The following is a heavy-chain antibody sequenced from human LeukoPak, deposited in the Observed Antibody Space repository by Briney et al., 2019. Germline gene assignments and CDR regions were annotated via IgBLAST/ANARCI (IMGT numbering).Heavy chain of an antibody. D-gene: IGHD6-13*01. J-gene: IGHJ4*02. CDR2: INHSGST. Sequence: PSETLSLTCAVYGGSFSGYYWSWIRQPPGKGLEWIGEINHSGSTNYNPSLKSRVTISADTSKNQFSLTAADTAVYYCARGIGIAAAGHFDYWGQGTLVTVSS. V-gene: IGHV4-34*01. CDR3: ARGIGIAAAGHFDY. CDR1: GGSFSGYY.